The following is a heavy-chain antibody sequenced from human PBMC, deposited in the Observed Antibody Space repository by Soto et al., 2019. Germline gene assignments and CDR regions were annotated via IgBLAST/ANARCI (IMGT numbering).Heavy chain of an antibody. CDR1: GFAFGNYG. J-gene: IGHJ6*02. Sequence: QVQLVESGGGVVQTGTSLRLSCVASGFAFGNYGLHWVRQPPGKGLEWVASILYDGSDKFYADSVKGRFTVSRDDSKKTFYVQRDSLRAEDTAVYFCARWGEGSHNPGGNYYYGMDVWGQGTTVTVSS. V-gene: IGHV3-30*03. CDR2: ILYDGSDK. CDR3: ARWGEGSHNPGGNYYYGMDV. D-gene: IGHD3-16*01.